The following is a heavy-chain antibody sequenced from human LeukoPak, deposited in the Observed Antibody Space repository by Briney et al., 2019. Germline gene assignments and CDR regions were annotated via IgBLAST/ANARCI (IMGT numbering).Heavy chain of an antibody. CDR3: AQKAPYSAYYSQD. D-gene: IGHD2-15*01. CDR1: GGSITSYF. Sequence: SETLSLTCTVSGGSITSYFCTWFRQPPGKGLEWIGYIYHSGTTNYNPSLKSRVTISVDTSKSQFSLKLTSVTAADTAVYYCAQKAPYSAYYSQDWGQGTLVTVSS. V-gene: IGHV4-59*01. CDR2: IYHSGTT. J-gene: IGHJ1*01.